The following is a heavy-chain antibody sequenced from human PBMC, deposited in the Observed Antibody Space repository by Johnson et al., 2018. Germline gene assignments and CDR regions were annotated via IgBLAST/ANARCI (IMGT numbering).Heavy chain of an antibody. CDR2: ISHDGSNN. Sequence: QVQLVQSGGGVVQPGRSLRLSCSASGFTFSIYAMHWVRHAPGKGLEWVAVISHDGSNNHDGYSVKGRFTLSRDKSKNTLYLQKNSLIIEDTAVDYCARDCLAYADYGCFQDWGQGTLVTVSS. CDR1: GFTFSIYA. D-gene: IGHD4-17*01. J-gene: IGHJ1*01. V-gene: IGHV3-30-3*01. CDR3: ARDCLAYADYGCFQD.